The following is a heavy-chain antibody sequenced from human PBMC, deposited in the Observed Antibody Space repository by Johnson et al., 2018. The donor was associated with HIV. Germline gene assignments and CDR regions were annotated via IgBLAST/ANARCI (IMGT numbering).Heavy chain of an antibody. CDR1: GFTVSSNY. J-gene: IGHJ3*02. Sequence: VQLVESGGGLIQPGGSLRLSCAASGFTVSSNYMSWVRQAPGKGLEWVSVIYSGGSTYYADSVKGRFTISRDNSKNTLYLQMNSLRAEDTAVYYCAKGAYHDSSGYYYGAFDIWGQGTMVTVSS. V-gene: IGHV3-53*01. D-gene: IGHD3-22*01. CDR3: AKGAYHDSSGYYYGAFDI. CDR2: IYSGGST.